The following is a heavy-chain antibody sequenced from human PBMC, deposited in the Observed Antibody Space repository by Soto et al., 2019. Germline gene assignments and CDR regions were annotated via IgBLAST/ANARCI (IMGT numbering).Heavy chain of an antibody. CDR3: AREGALLFGGNPDYYDDLAV. CDR2: INPNSGGT. V-gene: IGHV1-2*04. CDR1: GYAFTGYY. Sequence: ASVKVSCKASGYAFTGYYMHWVRQAPGQGLEWMGWINPNSGGTNYAQKFQGWVTMTRDTSISTAYMELSRLRSDDTAVYYCAREGALLFGGNPDYYDDLAVWGQGTTVTVSS. J-gene: IGHJ6*02. D-gene: IGHD2-15*01.